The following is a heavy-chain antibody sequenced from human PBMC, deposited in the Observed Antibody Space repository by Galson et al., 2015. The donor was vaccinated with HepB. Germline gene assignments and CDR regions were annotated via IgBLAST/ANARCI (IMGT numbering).Heavy chain of an antibody. CDR3: AREDYYDASGYLYYFGLDV. Sequence: SLRLSCAASGFTFSSYGMHWVRQAPGKGLEWVAVVWYDGSNKYYTDSVKGRFTISRDNSNNTLYLQMNSLRAEDTAIYYCAREDYYDASGYLYYFGLDVWGQGTTVTVSS. J-gene: IGHJ6*02. CDR1: GFTFSSYG. D-gene: IGHD3-22*01. V-gene: IGHV3-33*01. CDR2: VWYDGSNK.